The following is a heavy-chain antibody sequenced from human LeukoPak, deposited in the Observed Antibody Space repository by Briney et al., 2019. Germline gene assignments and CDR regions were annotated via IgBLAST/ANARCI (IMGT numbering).Heavy chain of an antibody. CDR2: ISSNGGST. D-gene: IGHD6-6*01. J-gene: IGHJ4*02. CDR1: GFTFSSYA. V-gene: IGHV3-23*01. Sequence: GGSLRLSCAASGFTFSSYAMSWVRQAPGKGLEWVSTISSNGGSTYYADSVKGRFTISRDNSKNTLYLQMNSLRAEDTAVYCCARDQGSSSSLSDYWGQGTLVTVSS. CDR3: ARDQGSSSSLSDY.